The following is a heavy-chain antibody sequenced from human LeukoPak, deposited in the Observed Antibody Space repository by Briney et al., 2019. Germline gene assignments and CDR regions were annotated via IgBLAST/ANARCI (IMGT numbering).Heavy chain of an antibody. D-gene: IGHD4-17*01. J-gene: IGHJ6*03. CDR1: GYTFTFYD. CDR2: MNPNSGNT. V-gene: IGHV1-8*03. Sequence: WASVEVSCKASGYTFTFYDIHWVRQAPGQGLEWMGWMNPNSGNTGYAQKFQGRVTSTRNTSTGTAYMELSSLRSEDTAVYYCARLTTVTSYYYYMDVWGKGTTVTISS. CDR3: ARLTTVTSYYYYMDV.